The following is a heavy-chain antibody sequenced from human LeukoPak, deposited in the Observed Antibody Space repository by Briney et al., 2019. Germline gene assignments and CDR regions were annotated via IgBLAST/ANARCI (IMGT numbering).Heavy chain of an antibody. Sequence: ASVKVSCKASGYTFTSYGISWVRRAPGQGLEWMGWISAYNGNTNYAQKLQGRVTMTTDTSTSTAYMELRSLRSDDTAVYYCARGRDSSGYYWSPDYWGQGTLVTVSS. J-gene: IGHJ4*02. CDR1: GYTFTSYG. V-gene: IGHV1-18*01. D-gene: IGHD3-22*01. CDR3: ARGRDSSGYYWSPDY. CDR2: ISAYNGNT.